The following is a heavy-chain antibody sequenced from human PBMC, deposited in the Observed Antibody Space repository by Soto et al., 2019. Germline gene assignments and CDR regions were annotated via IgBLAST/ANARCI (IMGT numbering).Heavy chain of an antibody. J-gene: IGHJ4*02. V-gene: IGHV3-30-3*01. D-gene: IGHD2-15*01. Sequence: PGGSLRLSSAASGFTFSSYAMHWVRQAPGKGLEWVAVISYDGGDKYYADSVKGRFTISRDNSKNTLFLQMNSLRPEDTAVYYCARDHCRGGTCAFTYWGQGTLVTVSS. CDR2: ISYDGGDK. CDR1: GFTFSSYA. CDR3: ARDHCRGGTCAFTY.